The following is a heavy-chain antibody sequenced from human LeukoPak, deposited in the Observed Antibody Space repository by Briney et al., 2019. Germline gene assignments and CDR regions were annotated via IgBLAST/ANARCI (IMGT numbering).Heavy chain of an antibody. J-gene: IGHJ4*02. CDR3: ARCPRVRGVEHSDY. CDR1: GGTFSSYA. D-gene: IGHD3-10*01. Sequence: GSSVKVSCKASGGTFSSYAISWVRQAPGQGLEWMGRIIPILGIANYAQKFQGRVTITADKSTSTAYVELSSLRSEDTAVYYCARCPRVRGVEHSDYWGQGTLVTVSS. CDR2: IIPILGIA. V-gene: IGHV1-69*04.